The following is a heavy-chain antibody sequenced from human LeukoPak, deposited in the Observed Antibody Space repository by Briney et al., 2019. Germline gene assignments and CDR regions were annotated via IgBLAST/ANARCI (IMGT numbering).Heavy chain of an antibody. CDR2: IYYSGYT. CDR1: GGSISSSSYS. D-gene: IGHD6-13*01. J-gene: IGHJ6*03. Sequence: SETLSLTCTVSGGSISSSSYSWSWIRQPPGKGLEWIGHIYYSGYTSYNPSLKSRVTISIDTSKNQFSLKLSSVTAADTAVYYCARGSSSWLPYYMDVWGKGTTVTVSS. V-gene: IGHV4-30-4*07. CDR3: ARGSSSWLPYYMDV.